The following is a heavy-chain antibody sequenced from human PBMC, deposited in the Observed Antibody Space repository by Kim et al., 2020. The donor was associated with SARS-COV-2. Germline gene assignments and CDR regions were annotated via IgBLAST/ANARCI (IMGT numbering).Heavy chain of an antibody. CDR3: ASKRLRYSYYGMDV. V-gene: IGHV3-48*02. J-gene: IGHJ6*02. D-gene: IGHD3-9*01. Sequence: ADSVKGRFTISRDNAKNSLYLQMNSLRDEDTAVYYCASKRLRYSYYGMDVWGQGTTVTVSS.